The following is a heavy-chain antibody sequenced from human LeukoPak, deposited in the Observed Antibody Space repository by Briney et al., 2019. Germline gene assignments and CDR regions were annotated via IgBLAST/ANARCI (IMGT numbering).Heavy chain of an antibody. CDR2: IYYSGST. J-gene: IGHJ4*02. Sequence: PSETLSLTCTVSGGSISSYYWSWIRQPPGKGLEWIGSIYYSGSTYYNTALKSRVTMSVDTSNNQFSLKLSSVTAADTAVYYCARITYYYDSPPDWGQGTLVTVSS. CDR3: ARITYYYDSPPD. CDR1: GGSISSYY. V-gene: IGHV4-59*04. D-gene: IGHD3-22*01.